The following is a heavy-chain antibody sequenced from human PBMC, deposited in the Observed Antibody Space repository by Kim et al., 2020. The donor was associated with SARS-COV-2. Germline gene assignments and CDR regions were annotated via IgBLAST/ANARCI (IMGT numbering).Heavy chain of an antibody. J-gene: IGHJ3*02. CDR2: IYYSGST. CDR1: GGSISSYY. V-gene: IGHV4-59*01. CDR3: ARGSVLLWFGELLPGAFDI. D-gene: IGHD3-10*01. Sequence: SETLSLTCTVSGGSISSYYWSWIRQPPGKGLEWIGYIYYSGSTNYNPSLKSRVTISVDTSKNQFSLKLSSVTAADTAVYYCARGSVLLWFGELLPGAFDIWGQGTMVTVSS.